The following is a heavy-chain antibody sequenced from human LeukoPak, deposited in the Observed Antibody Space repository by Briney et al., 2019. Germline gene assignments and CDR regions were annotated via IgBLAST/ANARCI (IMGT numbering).Heavy chain of an antibody. D-gene: IGHD3-16*01. J-gene: IGHJ4*02. Sequence: GGSLRLSCSASGCIFSDYDMNWLRQAPGKGLEWVSSISGLSTHIYYGDSVKGRFSISRYNAKNSVYLQMNSLGVEDTAIYYCGRAFPPLRTSSAGDLWGQGILVTVSS. CDR3: GRAFPPLRTSSAGDL. V-gene: IGHV3-69-1*02. CDR2: ISGLSTHI. CDR1: GCIFSDYD.